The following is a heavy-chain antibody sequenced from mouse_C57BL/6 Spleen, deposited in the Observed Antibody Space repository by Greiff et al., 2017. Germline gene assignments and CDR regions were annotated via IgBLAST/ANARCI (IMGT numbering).Heavy chain of an antibody. V-gene: IGHV1-15*01. J-gene: IGHJ2*01. CDR3: TRHYDYDVNY. D-gene: IGHD2-4*01. CDR2: IDPETGGT. Sequence: VQLQQSGAELVRPGASVTLSCKASGYTFTDYEMHWVKQTPVHGLEWIGAIDPETGGTAYNQKFKGKAILTADKSSSTAYMELRSLTSEDSAVYYCTRHYDYDVNYWGQGTTLTVSS. CDR1: GYTFTDYE.